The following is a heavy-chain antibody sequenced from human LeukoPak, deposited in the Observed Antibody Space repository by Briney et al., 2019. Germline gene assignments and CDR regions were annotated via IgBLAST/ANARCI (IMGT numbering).Heavy chain of an antibody. CDR1: GGSISSSSYY. D-gene: IGHD2-8*01. CDR3: ARHMDCTNGVCQGRYYDY. V-gene: IGHV4-61*05. Sequence: SETLSLTCTVSGGSISSSSYYWGWIRQPPGKGLEWIGYIYYSGSTKYNPSLKSRVTISVDTSKNQFSLKLSSVTAADTAVYYCARHMDCTNGVCQGRYYDYWGQGTLVTVSS. CDR2: IYYSGST. J-gene: IGHJ4*02.